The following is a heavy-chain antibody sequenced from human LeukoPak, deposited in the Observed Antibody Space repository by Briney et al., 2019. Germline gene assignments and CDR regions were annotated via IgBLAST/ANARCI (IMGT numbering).Heavy chain of an antibody. CDR2: INPNSGGT. V-gene: IGHV1-2*02. D-gene: IGHD2-8*02. J-gene: IGHJ5*02. CDR3: ARGPFAGDWFDP. CDR1: GYTFTGYS. Sequence: GASVKVSCKASGYTFTGYSMHWVRQAPGQGLEWMGWINPNSGGTNYAQKFQGRVTMTRDTSISTTYMELSRLTSDDTAVYYCARGPFAGDWFDPWGQGTLVTVSS.